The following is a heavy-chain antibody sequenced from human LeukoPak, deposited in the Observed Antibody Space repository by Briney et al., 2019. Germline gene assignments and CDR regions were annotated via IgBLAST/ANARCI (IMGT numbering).Heavy chain of an antibody. V-gene: IGHV1-18*01. D-gene: IGHD3-10*01. CDR2: ISAYNGNT. J-gene: IGHJ5*02. CDR1: GYTFTSYG. CDR3: ARDRAVVRGVIINYNWFDP. Sequence: GASVKVSCKASGYTFTSYGIGWVRRAPGQGLEWMGWISAYNGNTNYAQKLQGRVTMTTDTSTSTAYMELRSLRSDDTAVYYCARDRAVVRGVIINYNWFDPWGQGTLVTVSS.